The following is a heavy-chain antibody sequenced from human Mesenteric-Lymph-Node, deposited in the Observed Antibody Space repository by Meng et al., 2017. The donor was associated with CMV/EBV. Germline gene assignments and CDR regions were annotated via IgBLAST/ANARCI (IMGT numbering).Heavy chain of an antibody. D-gene: IGHD3-22*01. Sequence: GSLRLSCTVSGAPISSYYWSWIRQPPGKGLEWIGYIYYGGNTDYNPSLKSRVTISLDTSRNQFALKLTSVTAADTAVYYCARVFASGYRTYYIDYWGQGTLVTVSS. V-gene: IGHV4-59*01. CDR1: GAPISSYY. CDR3: ARVFASGYRTYYIDY. CDR2: IYYGGNT. J-gene: IGHJ4*02.